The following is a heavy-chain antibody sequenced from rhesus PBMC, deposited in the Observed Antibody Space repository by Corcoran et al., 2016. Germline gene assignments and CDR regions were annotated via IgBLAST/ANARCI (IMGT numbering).Heavy chain of an antibody. CDR3: ARVVGAYFDY. V-gene: IGHV4S7*01. CDR1: GGSISGGYA. Sequence: QVQLQESGPGLLKPSETLSLTCAVSGGSISGGYAWGWIRQPPGRGREWVGSIYSSNGNTYYNPALKSRVTMSTDTSKNQFSLKLTSVTAADTAVYYCARVVGAYFDYWGQGVLVTVSS. D-gene: IGHD1-44*02. J-gene: IGHJ4*01. CDR2: IYSSNGNT.